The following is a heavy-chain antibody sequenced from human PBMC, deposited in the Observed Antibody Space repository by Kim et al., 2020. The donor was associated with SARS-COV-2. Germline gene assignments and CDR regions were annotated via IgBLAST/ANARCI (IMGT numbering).Heavy chain of an antibody. Sequence: ASVKVSCKASGYTFTSYAMNWVRQAPGQGLEWMGWINTNTGNPTYAQGFTGRFVFSLDTSVSTAYLQISSLKAEDTAVYYCARVFGRWATARPLTSPLDYWGQGTLVTVSS. J-gene: IGHJ4*02. CDR1: GYTFTSYA. V-gene: IGHV7-4-1*02. CDR3: ARVFGRWATARPLTSPLDY. CDR2: INTNTGNP. D-gene: IGHD6-6*01.